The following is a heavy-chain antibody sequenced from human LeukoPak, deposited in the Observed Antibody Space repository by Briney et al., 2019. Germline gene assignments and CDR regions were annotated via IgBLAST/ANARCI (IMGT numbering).Heavy chain of an antibody. Sequence: SETLSLTCTISRGSISTYYWSWIRQTPGTTLEWIGNIHYTGRTRYNPSLESRVTMSLDTPKNEFSLRLTSMTAADSPVYYCARGRPDPQNSDYWDYWGQGILVTVSS. D-gene: IGHD3-22*01. V-gene: IGHV4-59*13. J-gene: IGHJ4*02. CDR3: ARGRPDPQNSDYWDY. CDR1: RGSISTYY. CDR2: IHYTGRT.